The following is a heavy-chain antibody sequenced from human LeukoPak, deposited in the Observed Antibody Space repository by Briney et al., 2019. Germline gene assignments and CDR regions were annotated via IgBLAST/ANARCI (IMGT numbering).Heavy chain of an antibody. CDR3: ARDTYFDY. J-gene: IGHJ4*02. Sequence: PGGSLRLSCAASGFTFSSYAMPWVRQAPGKGLEWVALISYDGSNKYYADSVKGRVTISRDNSKNTLYLQMNSLRAEDTAVYYCARDTYFDYWGQGTLVTVSS. CDR2: ISYDGSNK. V-gene: IGHV3-30-3*01. CDR1: GFTFSSYA.